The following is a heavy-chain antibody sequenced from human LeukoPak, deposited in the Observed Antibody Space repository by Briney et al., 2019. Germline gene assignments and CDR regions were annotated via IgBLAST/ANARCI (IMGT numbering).Heavy chain of an antibody. Sequence: SQTLSLTCTVSGGSISSNSYYWSWIRQPAGKGLECIGRIYTTGSTNYNPSLKSRVTISVDTSKNQFSLSLSSVTAADTAVYYCARTGGGSGFYYYMDVWGKGTTVTVSS. CDR2: IYTTGST. D-gene: IGHD2-15*01. CDR3: ARTGGGSGFYYYMDV. CDR1: GGSISSNSYY. J-gene: IGHJ6*03. V-gene: IGHV4-61*02.